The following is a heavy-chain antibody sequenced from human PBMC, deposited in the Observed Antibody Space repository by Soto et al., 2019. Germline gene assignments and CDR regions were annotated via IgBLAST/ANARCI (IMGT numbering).Heavy chain of an antibody. CDR1: GGSISSGGYS. D-gene: IGHD2-2*03. CDR3: ARTGERWILGYYFDY. CDR2: IYHSGST. V-gene: IGHV4-30-2*01. J-gene: IGHJ4*02. Sequence: PSETLSLTCAVSGGSISSGGYSWSWIRQPPGKGLEWIGYIYHSGSTYYNPSLKSRVTISVDRSKNQFSLKLSSVTAADTAVYYCARTGERWILGYYFDYWGQGTLVTVSS.